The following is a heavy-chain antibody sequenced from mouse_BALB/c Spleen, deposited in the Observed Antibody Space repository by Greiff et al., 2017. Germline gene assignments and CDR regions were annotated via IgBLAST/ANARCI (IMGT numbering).Heavy chain of an antibody. D-gene: IGHD1-1*02. CDR2: IWSGGST. Sequence: QVQLKESGPGLVQPSQSLSITCTVSGFSLTSYGVHWVRQSPGKGLEWLGVIWSGGSTDYNAAFISRLSISKDNSKSQVFFKMNSLQANDTAIYYCARNRGIYGDAMDYWGQGTSVTVSS. J-gene: IGHJ4*01. V-gene: IGHV2-2*02. CDR1: GFSLTSYG. CDR3: ARNRGIYGDAMDY.